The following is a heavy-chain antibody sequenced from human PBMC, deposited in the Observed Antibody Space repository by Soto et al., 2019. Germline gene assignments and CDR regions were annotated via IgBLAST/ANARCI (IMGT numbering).Heavy chain of an antibody. Sequence: QVHLVQSGAEVRMPGASVKVSCKASGYTFTDYFMHWVRQAPGQGLEWMGIINPRSGDTGYAQKLEGRVIRTTDTPTSTVYMELSGLTSEDTAIYYCTRRDCYNSSRFSNGFDPGGKGTLVTVSS. J-gene: IGHJ5*02. CDR3: TRRDCYNSSRFSNGFDP. D-gene: IGHD6-13*01. V-gene: IGHV1-46*03. CDR2: INPRSGDT. CDR1: GYTFTDYF.